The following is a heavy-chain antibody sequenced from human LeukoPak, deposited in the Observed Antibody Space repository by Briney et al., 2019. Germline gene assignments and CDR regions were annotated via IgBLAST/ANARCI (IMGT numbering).Heavy chain of an antibody. V-gene: IGHV3-23*01. CDR1: GFPSSNYA. CDR3: AKGLGTSGYHDY. D-gene: IGHD3-22*01. Sequence: GGSLRLSCAASGFPSSNYAMTWVRQAPGKGLERVSGISDSGGRTYYADSVKGRFTISRDNSKNMPYLQMNSLRVEDTALYYCAKGLGTSGYHDYWGQGTLVTVSS. J-gene: IGHJ4*02. CDR2: ISDSGGRT.